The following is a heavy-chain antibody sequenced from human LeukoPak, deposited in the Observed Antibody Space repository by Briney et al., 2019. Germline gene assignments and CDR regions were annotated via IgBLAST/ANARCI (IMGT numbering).Heavy chain of an antibody. Sequence: SQTLSLSCAISGDSVSSNSATWNWVRQSPSRGLEWLGRTSYRSKWYNDYAVSVKSRITIDPDTSKNQFSLQLNSVTPEDTAVYYCARGNRDFGAFDIWGQGTLVTVSS. J-gene: IGHJ3*02. V-gene: IGHV6-1*01. D-gene: IGHD4/OR15-4a*01. CDR3: ARGNRDFGAFDI. CDR1: GDSVSSNSAT. CDR2: TSYRSKWYN.